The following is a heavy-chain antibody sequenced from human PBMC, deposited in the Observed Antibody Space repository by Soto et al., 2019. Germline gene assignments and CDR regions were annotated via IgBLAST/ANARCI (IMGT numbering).Heavy chain of an antibody. Sequence: GGSLRLSCAASGFTFSSYSMNWVRQAPGKGLEWVSSISSSSSYIYYADSVKGRFTISRDNAKNSLYLQMNSLRAEDTAVYYCARAPAGNYYYYGMDVWGQGTTVTVSS. J-gene: IGHJ6*02. CDR3: ARAPAGNYYYYGMDV. D-gene: IGHD6-13*01. CDR1: GFTFSSYS. CDR2: ISSSSSYI. V-gene: IGHV3-21*01.